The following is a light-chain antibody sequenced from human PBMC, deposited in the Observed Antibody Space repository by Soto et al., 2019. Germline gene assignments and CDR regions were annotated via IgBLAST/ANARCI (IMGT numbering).Light chain of an antibody. V-gene: IGLV2-14*01. Sequence: QSALTQPASVSGSPGQSITISCTGTSSDVGGYNYVSWYQQHPGKAPKLMIYDVSNRPSGVSNRFSGSKSGNTASLTISGLQAEDEADYYCSSYTSSSNLGVFGGGTQLPVL. CDR2: DVS. CDR3: SSYTSSSNLGV. CDR1: SSDVGGYNY. J-gene: IGLJ2*01.